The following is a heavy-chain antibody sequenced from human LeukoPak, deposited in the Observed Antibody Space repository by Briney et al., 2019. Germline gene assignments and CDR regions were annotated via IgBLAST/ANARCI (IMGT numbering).Heavy chain of an antibody. J-gene: IGHJ4*02. CDR2: IDYSGST. Sequence: SETLSLTCTVSGGSISSSSYYWGWIRQPPGKGLEWIGSIDYSGSTYYNPSLKSRVTISVGTSKNQFSLKLSSVTAADTAVYYCARLEGIVGATIDYWGQGTLVTVSS. CDR3: ARLEGIVGATIDY. D-gene: IGHD1-26*01. V-gene: IGHV4-39*01. CDR1: GGSISSSSYY.